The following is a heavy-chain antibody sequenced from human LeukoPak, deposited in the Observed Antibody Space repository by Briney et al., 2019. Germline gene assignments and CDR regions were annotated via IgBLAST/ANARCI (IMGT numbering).Heavy chain of an antibody. V-gene: IGHV5-51*03. D-gene: IGHD6-19*01. CDR2: IYTVDSDT. J-gene: IGHJ4*01. CDR1: GYNFPSYW. CDR3: ARGGSGWYFDY. Sequence: GESLKISCKASGYNFPSYWIGWVRQMPGKGLEYMGLIYTVDSDTKYSPPFQGQVTISVDKSIKSAYLQWTSLKASDTGMYYCARGGSGWYFDYWGHASLVTVS.